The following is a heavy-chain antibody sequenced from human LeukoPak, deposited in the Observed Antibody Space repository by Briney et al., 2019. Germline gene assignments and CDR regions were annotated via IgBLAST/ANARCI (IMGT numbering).Heavy chain of an antibody. CDR3: AREPSGSGGYDY. CDR1: GFTFSGYY. J-gene: IGHJ4*02. CDR2: ISPNSGGT. V-gene: IGHV1-2*02. Sequence: ASVKVSCKASGFTFSGYYMHWVRQAPGQGLEWMAWISPNSGGTNYVQKFQGRVTVTRDTSISADYMEISGLTSDDTALYYCAREPSGSGGYDYWGQGTLVTVSS. D-gene: IGHD3-10*01.